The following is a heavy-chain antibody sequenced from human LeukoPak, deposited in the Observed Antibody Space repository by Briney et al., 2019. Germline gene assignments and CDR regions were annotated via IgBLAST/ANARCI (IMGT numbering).Heavy chain of an antibody. J-gene: IGHJ4*02. CDR2: ISGSGGST. CDR1: GFTFSSYA. V-gene: IGHV3-23*01. Sequence: GGSLRLSCAASGFTFSSYAMSWVRQAPGKGLEWVSAISGSGGSTYYADSVKGRFTISRDNSKNTLYLQMNSLRAEDTAVFYCAKARAYSYASDYWGQGTLVTVSS. D-gene: IGHD5-18*01. CDR3: AKARAYSYASDY.